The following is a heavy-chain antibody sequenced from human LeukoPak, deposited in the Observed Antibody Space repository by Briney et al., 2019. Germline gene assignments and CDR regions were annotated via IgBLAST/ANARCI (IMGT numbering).Heavy chain of an antibody. CDR1: SGSTSSYH. CDR3: ARASVADYGGNAGFDY. Sequence: SETLSLTCTVSSGSTSSYHWSWIRQPPGKGLEWIGYIYYSGSTNYNPSLKSRVTISVDRSKNQFSLKLTSVTAADTAVYYCARASVADYGGNAGFDYWGQGTLVTVSS. CDR2: IYYSGST. V-gene: IGHV4-59*01. J-gene: IGHJ4*02. D-gene: IGHD4-23*01.